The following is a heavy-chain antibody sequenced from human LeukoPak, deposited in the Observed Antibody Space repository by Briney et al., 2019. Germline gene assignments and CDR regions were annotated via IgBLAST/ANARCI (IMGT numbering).Heavy chain of an antibody. Sequence: PGGSLRLSRTVSGFTVSSNSMSWVRQAPGKGLEWVSFIYSAGNTHYSDSVKGRFTISIDNSKNTLYLQMNSLRAEDTAVYYCARDSFGTVTTPSDAFDIWGQGTMVTVSS. V-gene: IGHV3-53*01. CDR3: ARDSFGTVTTPSDAFDI. CDR1: GFTVSSNS. CDR2: IYSAGNT. D-gene: IGHD4-17*01. J-gene: IGHJ3*02.